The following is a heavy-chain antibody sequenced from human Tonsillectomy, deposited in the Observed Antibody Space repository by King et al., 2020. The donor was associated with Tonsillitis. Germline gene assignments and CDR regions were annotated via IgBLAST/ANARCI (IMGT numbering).Heavy chain of an antibody. CDR3: AREGFGSGIYYLDD. V-gene: IGHV7-4-1*02. D-gene: IGHD3-10*01. CDR1: GYTFINYA. CDR2: INTNTGNP. J-gene: IGHJ4*02. Sequence: QLVQSGSELKKPGASVKVSCKASGYTFINYALNWVRQAPGQGLEWMGWINTNTGNPTYAQGFTGRFVFSLDTSVSTAYLQISSLKAEDTAVYYCAREGFGSGIYYLDDGGRGTLVTVSS.